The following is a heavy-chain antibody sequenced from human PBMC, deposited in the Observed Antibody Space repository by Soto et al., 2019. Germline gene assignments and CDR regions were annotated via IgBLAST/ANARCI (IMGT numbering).Heavy chain of an antibody. V-gene: IGHV2-5*02. D-gene: IGHD3-3*02. CDR1: GFSLSTRGEA. J-gene: IGHJ4*02. CDR2: IYWDDDK. Sequence: QITLKESGPTLVKPTQTLTLTCTFSGFSLSTRGEAVGWVRQPPGKALEWLALIYWDDDKRLSPSLRSRLTITKDTSNNQVFLTMTNMDPVDTATYYCARRGPHLGLDYWGQGARVTVSS. CDR3: ARRGPHLGLDY.